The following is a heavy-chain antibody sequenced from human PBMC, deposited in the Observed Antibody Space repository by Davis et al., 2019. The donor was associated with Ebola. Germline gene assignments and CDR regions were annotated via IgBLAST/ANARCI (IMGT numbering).Heavy chain of an antibody. J-gene: IGHJ3*02. CDR2: ISSSGSTI. CDR3: ARDRWEHYAAAFDI. V-gene: IGHV3-11*01. Sequence: PGGSLRLSCAASGFTFSGYAMSWVRQAPGKGLEWVSYISSSGSTIYYADSVKGRFTISRDNAKNSLYLQMNSLRAEDTAVYYCARDRWEHYAAAFDIWGQGTMVTVSS. CDR1: GFTFSGYA. D-gene: IGHD1-26*01.